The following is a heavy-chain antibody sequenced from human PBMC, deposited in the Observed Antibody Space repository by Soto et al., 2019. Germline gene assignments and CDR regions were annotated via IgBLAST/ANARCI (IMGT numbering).Heavy chain of an antibody. J-gene: IGHJ4*02. Sequence: SETLSLTCTVSGCSSSSGGYYWSWIRQHPGKGLEWIGYIYYSGSTYYNPSLKSRVTISVDTSKNQFSLKLSSVTAADTAVYYCARDKRPVGYFDYWGQGTLVTVSS. V-gene: IGHV4-31*03. D-gene: IGHD6-25*01. CDR3: ARDKRPVGYFDY. CDR1: GCSSSSGGYY. CDR2: IYYSGST.